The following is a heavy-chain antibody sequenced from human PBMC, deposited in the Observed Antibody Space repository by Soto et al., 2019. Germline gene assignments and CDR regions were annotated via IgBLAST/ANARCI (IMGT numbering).Heavy chain of an antibody. D-gene: IGHD6-19*01. Sequence: GGSLRLSCAASGFTFSSYAMSWVRQAPGKGLEWVSTTSGSGAGTFYAVSVKGRFTISRDNSKNTLYLQMNSLRAEDTAVYYCAKMGGSGWADSYYYYYGMDVWGQGTTVTVSS. CDR2: TSGSGAGT. V-gene: IGHV3-23*01. J-gene: IGHJ6*02. CDR3: AKMGGSGWADSYYYYYGMDV. CDR1: GFTFSSYA.